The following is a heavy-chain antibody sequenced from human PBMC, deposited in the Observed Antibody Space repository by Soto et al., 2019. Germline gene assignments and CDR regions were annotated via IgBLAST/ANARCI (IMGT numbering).Heavy chain of an antibody. V-gene: IGHV4-59*01. CDR3: ARERTPRTGFDY. Sequence: QVQLQESGPGLVKPSETLSLTCTVSLGSITGYYWSWIRQSPGKGLEWIGCSYYTGATNYNPSLKSRVTISVHSSKNQFSLTLSSATAADTALYYGARERTPRTGFDYWGQGTLVTVSS. CDR2: SYYTGAT. D-gene: IGHD1-1*01. J-gene: IGHJ4*02. CDR1: LGSITGYY.